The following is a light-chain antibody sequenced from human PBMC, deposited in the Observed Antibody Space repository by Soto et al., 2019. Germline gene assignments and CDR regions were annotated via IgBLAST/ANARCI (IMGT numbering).Light chain of an antibody. J-gene: IGKJ4*01. CDR3: QQRSNWPLT. CDR1: QSVGSY. CDR2: DAS. Sequence: IVLTQSPATLSLSPGERATLSCRASQSVGSYLAWYQQKAGQAPRLLIYDASNRATGIPARFSGSGSGTDFTLTISCLEPEDFAVYYCQQRSNWPLTFGRGAKVEIK. V-gene: IGKV3-11*01.